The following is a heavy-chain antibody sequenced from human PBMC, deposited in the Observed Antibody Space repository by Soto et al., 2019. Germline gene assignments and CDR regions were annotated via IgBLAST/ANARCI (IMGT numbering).Heavy chain of an antibody. J-gene: IGHJ6*02. CDR3: ARDVIMYYDSSGYYPVQTTPYYYYGMDV. CDR2: IIPSVGTA. V-gene: IGHV1-69*13. D-gene: IGHD3-22*01. Sequence: GASVKVSCKASGGTFSSYAISWVRQAPGQGLEWMGGIIPSVGTANYAQKFQGRVTITADESTSTAYMELSSLRSEDTAVYYCARDVIMYYDSSGYYPVQTTPYYYYGMDVWGQGTTVTVSS. CDR1: GGTFSSYA.